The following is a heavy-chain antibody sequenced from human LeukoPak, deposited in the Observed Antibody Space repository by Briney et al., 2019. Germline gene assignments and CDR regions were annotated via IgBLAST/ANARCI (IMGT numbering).Heavy chain of an antibody. CDR3: AGGVSTSWRVFDP. J-gene: IGHJ5*02. V-gene: IGHV4-59*01. CDR1: GGSISSYY. D-gene: IGHD2-2*01. Sequence: SETLSLTCTVSGGSISSYYWSWIRQPPGKGLEWIGYIYYSGSTNYNPSLKSRVTISVDTSKNQFSLKLSSVTAADTAVYYCAGGVSTSWRVFDPWGQGTLVTVSS. CDR2: IYYSGST.